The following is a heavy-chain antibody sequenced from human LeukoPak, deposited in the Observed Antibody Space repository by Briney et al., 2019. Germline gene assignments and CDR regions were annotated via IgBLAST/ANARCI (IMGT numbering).Heavy chain of an antibody. CDR2: ISGSSSYI. D-gene: IGHD6-19*01. CDR3: ARDPYSSGWYKDAFDI. V-gene: IGHV3-21*01. CDR1: GFTFSSYG. Sequence: GRSLRLSCVASGFTFSSYGMHWVRQAPGKGLEWVSSISGSSSYINYADSVKGRFTISRDNAQNSLFLQLNSLRAEDTAVYYCARDPYSSGWYKDAFDIWGQGTMVTVSS. J-gene: IGHJ3*02.